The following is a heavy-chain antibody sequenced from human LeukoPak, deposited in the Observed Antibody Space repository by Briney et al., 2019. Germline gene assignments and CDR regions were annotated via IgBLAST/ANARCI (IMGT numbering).Heavy chain of an antibody. CDR1: GGSISSYY. CDR3: ARREKSPYYFDY. J-gene: IGHJ4*02. Sequence: PSETLSLTCTVSGGSISSYYWSWIRQPPGRGLEWIGCIYYSGSTNYNPSLKSRVTISVDTTKNQSSPKLSTVTAADTAVYYCARREKSPYYFDYWGQGTLVTVSS. V-gene: IGHV4-59*01. CDR2: IYYSGST.